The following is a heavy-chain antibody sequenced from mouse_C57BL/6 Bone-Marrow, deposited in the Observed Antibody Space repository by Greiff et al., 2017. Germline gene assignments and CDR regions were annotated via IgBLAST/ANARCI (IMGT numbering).Heavy chain of an antibody. Sequence: VKLQESGAELARPGASVKLSCKASGYTFPSYGISWVKQRTGQGLEWIGEIYPRSGNTYYNEKFKGKATLTADKSSSTAYMELRSLTSEDSAVYFCAIPLYYYGSPFDYWGQGTTLTVSS. V-gene: IGHV1-81*01. CDR2: IYPRSGNT. CDR1: GYTFPSYG. CDR3: AIPLYYYGSPFDY. D-gene: IGHD1-1*01. J-gene: IGHJ2*01.